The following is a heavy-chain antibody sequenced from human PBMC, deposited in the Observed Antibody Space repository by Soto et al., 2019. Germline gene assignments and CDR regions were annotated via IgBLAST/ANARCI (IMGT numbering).Heavy chain of an antibody. CDR3: ARIYCSSTSCYVDYYYGMDV. J-gene: IGHJ6*02. D-gene: IGHD2-2*01. CDR1: GYTFTSYG. V-gene: IGHV1-18*01. Sequence: ASVKVSCKASGYTFTSYGISWVRQAPGQGLEWMGWISAYNGNTNYAQKLQGRVTMTTDTSTSTAYMELRSLRSDDTAVYYCARIYCSSTSCYVDYYYGMDVWGQGTTVTVS. CDR2: ISAYNGNT.